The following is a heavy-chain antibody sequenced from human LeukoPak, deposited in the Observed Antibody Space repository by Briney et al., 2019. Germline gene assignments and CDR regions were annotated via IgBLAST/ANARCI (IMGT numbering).Heavy chain of an antibody. Sequence: ASVKVSCKASGYTFTCYYMHWVRQAPGQGLEWMGWINPNSGGTNYAQKFQGRVTMTRDTSISTAYMELSRLRSDDTAVYYCARGQIQLWLRDGGYFDYWGQGTLVTVSS. V-gene: IGHV1-2*02. CDR2: INPNSGGT. CDR3: ARGQIQLWLRDGGYFDY. D-gene: IGHD5-18*01. J-gene: IGHJ4*02. CDR1: GYTFTCYY.